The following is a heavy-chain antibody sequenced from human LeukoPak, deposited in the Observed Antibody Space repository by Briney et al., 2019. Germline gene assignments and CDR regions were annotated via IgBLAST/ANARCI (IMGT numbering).Heavy chain of an antibody. V-gene: IGHV4-34*01. J-gene: IGHJ4*02. CDR2: ISHSGST. D-gene: IGHD6-13*01. CDR1: GGSFSGYY. CDR3: ARGKAAAGPYYFDY. Sequence: KPSETLSLTCAVYGGSFSGYYWSWIRQPPGKGLEWIGEISHSGSTNYNPSLKSRVTISVDTSKNQFSLKLSSVTAADTAVYYCARGKAAAGPYYFDYWGQGTLVTVSS.